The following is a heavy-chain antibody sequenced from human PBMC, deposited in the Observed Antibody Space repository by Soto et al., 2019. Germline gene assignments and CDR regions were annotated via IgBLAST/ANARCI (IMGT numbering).Heavy chain of an antibody. CDR1: GGTISSGDYY. J-gene: IGHJ6*02. Sequence: QVQLQESGPELVKPSQTLSLTCTVSGGTISSGDYYWRCIRQQPGKSMECIGNIYYSGSTYYNTSLKIRVTISVDTSKNQLPLKLSAVTAADTAVYYCAREAVVTSTHYYFYYGMDVWGQGTTVTVSS. D-gene: IGHD2-15*01. V-gene: IGHV4-30-4*01. CDR2: IYYSGST. CDR3: AREAVVTSTHYYFYYGMDV.